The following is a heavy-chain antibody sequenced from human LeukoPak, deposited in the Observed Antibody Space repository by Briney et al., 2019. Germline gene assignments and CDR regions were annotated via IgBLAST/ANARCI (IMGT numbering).Heavy chain of an antibody. CDR1: GYTFTSYG. CDR2: INTDTGIP. CDR3: ARGRRYCDSTTCYGYYYMDV. D-gene: IGHD2/OR15-2a*01. Sequence: GASVKVSCKASGYTFTSYGISWVRQAPGQGLEWMGWINTDTGIPTYAQGFTGQFVFSLDTSVSTAYLQISNLKAEDTALYYCARGRRYCDSTTCYGYYYMDVWGKGTTVTVSS. V-gene: IGHV7-4-1*02. J-gene: IGHJ6*03.